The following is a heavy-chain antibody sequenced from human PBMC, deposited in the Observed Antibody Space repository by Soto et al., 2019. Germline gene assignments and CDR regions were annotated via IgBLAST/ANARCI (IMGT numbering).Heavy chain of an antibody. J-gene: IGHJ6*03. Sequence: GGSLRLSCAASGFTFSSYSMNWVRQAPGKGLEWVSSISSSSSYIYYADSVKGRFTISRDNAKNSLYLQMNSLRAEDTAVYYCARADAYYDILTGPYYMDVWGKGTTVTVSS. V-gene: IGHV3-21*01. CDR2: ISSSSSYI. D-gene: IGHD3-9*01. CDR3: ARADAYYDILTGPYYMDV. CDR1: GFTFSSYS.